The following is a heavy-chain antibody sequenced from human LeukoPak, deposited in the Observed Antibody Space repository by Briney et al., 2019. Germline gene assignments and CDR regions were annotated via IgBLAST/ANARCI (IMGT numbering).Heavy chain of an antibody. CDR3: ARDSSSADFDY. Sequence: GGSLRLSCAASGFTFSSYAMHWVRQAPGKGLEWVAVTSYDGSNKYYADSVKGRFTISRDNSKNTLYLQMNSLRAEDTAVYYCARDSSSADFDYWGQGTLVTVSS. CDR1: GFTFSSYA. CDR2: TSYDGSNK. V-gene: IGHV3-30-3*01. D-gene: IGHD6-6*01. J-gene: IGHJ4*02.